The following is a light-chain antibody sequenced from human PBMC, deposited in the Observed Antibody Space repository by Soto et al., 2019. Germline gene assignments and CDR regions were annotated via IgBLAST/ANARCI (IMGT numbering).Light chain of an antibody. CDR3: QQYNSYPVT. V-gene: IGKV1-5*03. Sequence: DIQMTQSPSTLSASVGDRVTITCRASQSIRSWLAWHQQKPGKAPKVVIYKASTVEIGVPSRFSGRGSGTEFTLTISSVQPDDFATYYCQQYNSYPVTFGQGTKLEIK. J-gene: IGKJ2*01. CDR1: QSIRSW. CDR2: KAS.